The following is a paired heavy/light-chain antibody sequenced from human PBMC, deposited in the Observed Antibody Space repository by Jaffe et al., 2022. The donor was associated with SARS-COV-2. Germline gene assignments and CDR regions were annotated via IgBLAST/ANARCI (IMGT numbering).Heavy chain of an antibody. D-gene: IGHD3-22*01. V-gene: IGHV3-9*01. CDR2: ISWKSGSI. CDR3: AKGMDDSSGYSRRAFDY. Sequence: EVQLVESGGALVQPGRSLRLSCAASGFTFDDYVIHWVRQAPGKGLEWLSGISWKSGSIAYADSVKGRFTISRDNAKNSLHLQMNSLRAEDTALYYCAKGMDDSSGYSRRAFDYWGQGTLVTVSS. CDR1: GFTFDDYV. J-gene: IGHJ4*02.
Light chain of an antibody. V-gene: IGLV1-40*01. CDR1: SSNIGAGND. CDR3: QSYDISLSGSV. CDR2: GNN. J-gene: IGLJ3*02. Sequence: QSVLTQPPSVSGAPGQRVTISCTGSSSNIGAGNDVHWYQQLPGTAPKLLIYGNNNRPSGVPDRVSGSKSGTSASLAITGLQAEDEADYYCQSYDISLSGSVFGGGTKLTVL.